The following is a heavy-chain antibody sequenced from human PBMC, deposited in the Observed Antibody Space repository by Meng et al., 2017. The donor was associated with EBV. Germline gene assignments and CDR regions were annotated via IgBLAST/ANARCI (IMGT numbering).Heavy chain of an antibody. V-gene: IGHV2-5*02. CDR3: AHIIAARPFDY. Sequence: ITLKDARSHVVKPTRSPPLPCPSSGFPLSTRGLGVVWFRQPPGKALEWLALIYWDDDKRYSPSLKSRLTITKDTSKSQVVLTMTNMDPVDAATYYCAHIIAARPFDYWGQGTLVTVSS. CDR2: IYWDDDK. D-gene: IGHD6-6*01. J-gene: IGHJ4*02. CDR1: GFPLSTRGLG.